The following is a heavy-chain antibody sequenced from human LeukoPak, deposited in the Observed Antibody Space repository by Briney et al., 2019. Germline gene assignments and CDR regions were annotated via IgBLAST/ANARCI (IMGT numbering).Heavy chain of an antibody. CDR2: IRYDGNNK. Sequence: GGSLRLSCGASGFTFSNYGMLWVRQAPGKGLDWVAFIRYDGNNKLYADSVEGRFTISRDNSKNTLYLHINSLRAEDTAVYYCARAYGSGSYSPDYWGQGTLVTVSS. CDR1: GFTFSNYG. D-gene: IGHD3-10*01. V-gene: IGHV3-30*02. J-gene: IGHJ4*02. CDR3: ARAYGSGSYSPDY.